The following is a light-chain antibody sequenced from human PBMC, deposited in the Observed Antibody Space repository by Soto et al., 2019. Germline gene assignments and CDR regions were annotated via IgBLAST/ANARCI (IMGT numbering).Light chain of an antibody. J-gene: IGKJ1*01. Sequence: DIQMTQSPSTLSASVGDRATITCRASQNIKNWLAWYQQKPGKAPNLLIYDASTLKSGVPSRFRGSGSGTHFTLTISSLQSEDFAVYYCQQFHNWPRTFGQGTKVDIK. CDR1: QNIKNW. CDR2: DAS. V-gene: IGKV1-5*01. CDR3: QQFHNWPRT.